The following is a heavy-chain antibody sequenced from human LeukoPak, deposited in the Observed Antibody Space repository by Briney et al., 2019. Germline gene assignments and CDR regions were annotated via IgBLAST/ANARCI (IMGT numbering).Heavy chain of an antibody. CDR3: ARGLVAATHRY. J-gene: IGHJ4*02. CDR1: GFTFSSYE. V-gene: IGHV3-48*03. CDR2: ISSSGSTI. D-gene: IGHD2-15*01. Sequence: GGSLRLSCAASGFTFSSYEMNWVRQAPGKGLEWVSYISSSGSTIYYADSVKGRFTISRDNAKNSLYLQMNSLRAEDTAVYYRARGLVAATHRYWGQGTLVTVSS.